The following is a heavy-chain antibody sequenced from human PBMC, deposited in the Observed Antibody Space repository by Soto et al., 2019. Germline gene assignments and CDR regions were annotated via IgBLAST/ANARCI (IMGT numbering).Heavy chain of an antibody. CDR1: GGTFSSYA. D-gene: IGHD3-22*01. Sequence: SVKVSCKASGGTFSSYAISWVRQAPGQGLEWMGGIIPIFGTANYAQKFQGRVTITADESTSTAYMELSSLRSEDTAVYYCGHNYYDSSGYYWYIVYWGQGTLVTVS. CDR3: GHNYYDSSGYYWYIVY. CDR2: IIPIFGTA. V-gene: IGHV1-69*13. J-gene: IGHJ4*02.